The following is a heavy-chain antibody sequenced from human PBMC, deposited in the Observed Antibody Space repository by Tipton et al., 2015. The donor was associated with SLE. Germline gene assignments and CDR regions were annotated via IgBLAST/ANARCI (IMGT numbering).Heavy chain of an antibody. CDR3: ARDLPSSGSMVRGAHDAFDI. V-gene: IGHV3-21*01. CDR2: ISSSSSYI. D-gene: IGHD3-10*01. J-gene: IGHJ3*02. CDR1: GFTFSSYS. Sequence: SLRPSCAASGFTFSSYSMNWVRQAPGKGLEWVSSISSSSSYIYYADSVKGRFTISRDNAKNSLYLQMNSLRAEDTAVYYCARDLPSSGSMVRGAHDAFDIWGQGTMVTVSS.